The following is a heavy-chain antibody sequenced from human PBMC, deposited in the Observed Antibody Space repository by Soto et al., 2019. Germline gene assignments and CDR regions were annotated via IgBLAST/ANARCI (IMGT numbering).Heavy chain of an antibody. CDR3: ARKVYYYDSSPAGWFAP. J-gene: IGHJ5*02. V-gene: IGHV4-34*01. Sequence: PSETLSLTCAVYGGSFSGYYWSWIRQPPGKGLEWIGEINHSGSTNYNPSLKSRFTISRDNAKNSLYLQMNSLRAEDTAVYYCARKVYYYDSSPAGWFAPWGQGTLVTVSS. CDR1: GGSFSGYY. D-gene: IGHD3-22*01. CDR2: INHSGST.